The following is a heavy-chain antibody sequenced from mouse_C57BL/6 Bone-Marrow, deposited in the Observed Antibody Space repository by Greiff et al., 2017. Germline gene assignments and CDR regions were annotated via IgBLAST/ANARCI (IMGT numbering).Heavy chain of an antibody. V-gene: IGHV14-1*01. CDR1: GFNIKDYY. D-gene: IGHD1-1*01. J-gene: IGHJ1*03. CDR3: TTKGATVHWYFDV. CDR2: IDPEDGDT. Sequence: EVKLQESGAELVRPGASVKLSCTASGFNIKDYYMHWVKQRPEQGLEWIGRIDPEDGDTEYAPKFQGKATMTADTSSNTAYLQLSSLTSEDTAVYYCTTKGATVHWYFDVWGTGTTVTVSS.